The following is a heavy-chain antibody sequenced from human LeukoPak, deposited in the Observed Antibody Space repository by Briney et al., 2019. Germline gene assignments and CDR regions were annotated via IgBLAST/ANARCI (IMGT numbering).Heavy chain of an antibody. J-gene: IGHJ4*02. D-gene: IGHD3-3*01. V-gene: IGHV3-9*01. CDR1: GFTFDDYA. CDR2: ISWDSGSI. CDR3: AKDHYWSIDY. Sequence: GGSLRLSCAASGFTFDDYAMHWVRQAPGKGLEWVSGISWDSGSIGYADSVKGRFTISRDNAKNSLYLQMNSLRAEDTGVYYCAKDHYWSIDYWGRGTLVTVSS.